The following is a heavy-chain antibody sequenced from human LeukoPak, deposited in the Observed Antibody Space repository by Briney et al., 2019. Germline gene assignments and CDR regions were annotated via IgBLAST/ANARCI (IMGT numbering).Heavy chain of an antibody. D-gene: IGHD2-15*01. CDR2: ISSSSSYI. V-gene: IGHV3-21*01. CDR3: ARFGGGYGMDV. CDR1: GFTFSSYS. Sequence: PGGSLRLSCAASGFTFSSYSMNWVRQAPGKGLEWVSSISSSSSYIYYADSVKGRFTISRDNARNSLYLQMNSLRAEDTAVYYCARFGGGYGMDVWGQGTTVTVSS. J-gene: IGHJ6*02.